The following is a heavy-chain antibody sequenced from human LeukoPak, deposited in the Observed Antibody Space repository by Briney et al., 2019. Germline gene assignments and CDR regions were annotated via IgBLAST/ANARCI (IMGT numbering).Heavy chain of an antibody. J-gene: IGHJ3*02. CDR3: ATFWGVGGGAMAI. Sequence: GESLKISCKGSGFYFPGYWIAWVRQMPGKGLEWMGIIYPSDSATTYSPSLQGQVTISADKSISTAYLQWSSLKASDTALYYCATFWGVGGGAMAIWGQGTMVTVSS. V-gene: IGHV5-51*01. D-gene: IGHD3-16*01. CDR2: IYPSDSAT. CDR1: GFYFPGYW.